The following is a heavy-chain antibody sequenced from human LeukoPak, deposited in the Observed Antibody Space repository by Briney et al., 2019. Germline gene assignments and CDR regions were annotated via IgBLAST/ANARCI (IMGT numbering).Heavy chain of an antibody. Sequence: GGSLRLSCAASGFTFSSYAMHWVRQAPGKGLEWVAVISYDGSNKYYADSVKGRFTISRDNSKNTLYLQMNSLRAEDTAVYYCARVQPLLYSFDYWGQGTLVTVSS. D-gene: IGHD2-21*02. J-gene: IGHJ4*02. CDR2: ISYDGSNK. V-gene: IGHV3-30*04. CDR1: GFTFSSYA. CDR3: ARVQPLLYSFDY.